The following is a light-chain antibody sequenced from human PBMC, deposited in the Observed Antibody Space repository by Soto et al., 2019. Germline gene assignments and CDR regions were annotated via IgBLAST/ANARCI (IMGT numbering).Light chain of an antibody. CDR1: SSDVGRYNY. CDR3: SSYTSSSTEV. V-gene: IGLV2-14*01. J-gene: IGLJ3*02. CDR2: EVS. Sequence: QSALTQPASVSGSPGQSITISCTGTSSDVGRYNYVSWYQQHPGKAPKLMMYEVSNRPSGVSNRFSGSKSGSTASLTISGLQAEDEADYYCSSYTSSSTEVLGGGTKLTVL.